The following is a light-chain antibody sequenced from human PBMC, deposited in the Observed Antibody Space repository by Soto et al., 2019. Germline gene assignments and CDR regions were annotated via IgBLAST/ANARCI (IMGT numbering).Light chain of an antibody. CDR1: QSIGSE. CDR2: KAS. Sequence: DIQMTQSPSTLSASIGDRVTITCRASQSIGSELAWYQQKPGKAPNLLIYKASTLESGVPSRFSGSGSGTEFTLTISSVQPDDFATYYCQQYKSYPLTFGGGTKVDIK. V-gene: IGKV1-5*03. J-gene: IGKJ4*01. CDR3: QQYKSYPLT.